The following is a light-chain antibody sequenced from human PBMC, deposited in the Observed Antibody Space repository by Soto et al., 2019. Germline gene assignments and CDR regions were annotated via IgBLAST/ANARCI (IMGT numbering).Light chain of an antibody. Sequence: EIVMTQSPATLSLSPGERATLSCRASQSVDNNLAWYQQKPGQAPRLLIYGASTRATGIPARFSGSGSGTEFTLTISSLQSEDFAVYFCQQYNNWPFAFGPGTKVDIK. CDR1: QSVDNN. CDR3: QQYNNWPFA. J-gene: IGKJ3*01. CDR2: GAS. V-gene: IGKV3-15*01.